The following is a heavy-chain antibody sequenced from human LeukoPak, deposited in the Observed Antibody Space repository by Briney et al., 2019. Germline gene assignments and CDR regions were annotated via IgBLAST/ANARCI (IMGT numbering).Heavy chain of an antibody. V-gene: IGHV1-2*06. CDR2: INPDSGGP. CDR3: ARDRGKVANDY. Sequence: ASVKVSCKASGYTFTGYYIHWMRQAPGQGLEWMGRINPDSGGPNYAHKFQGRVTMTRDTSISTAYMDLSRLTSDDTAVYFCARDRGKVANDYWGQGTLVIVSS. D-gene: IGHD3-10*01. CDR1: GYTFTGYY. J-gene: IGHJ4*02.